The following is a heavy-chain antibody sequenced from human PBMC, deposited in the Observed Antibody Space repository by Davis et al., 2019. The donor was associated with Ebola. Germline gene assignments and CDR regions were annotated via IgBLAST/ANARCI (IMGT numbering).Heavy chain of an antibody. CDR2: INPSGGST. D-gene: IGHD4-17*01. V-gene: IGHV1-46*01. Sequence: ASVKVSCKASGYTFTSYYMHWVRQAPGQGLEWMGIINPSGGSTSYAQKFQGRVTITADESTSTAYMELSSLRSEDTAVYYCARNYGDYVHWFDPWGQGTLVTVSS. CDR3: ARNYGDYVHWFDP. CDR1: GYTFTSYY. J-gene: IGHJ5*02.